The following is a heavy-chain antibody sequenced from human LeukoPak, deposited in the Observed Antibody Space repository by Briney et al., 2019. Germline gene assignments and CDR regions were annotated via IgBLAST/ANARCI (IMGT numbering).Heavy chain of an antibody. V-gene: IGHV3-30*18. CDR3: AKDDDIRGGYGMDV. CDR1: GFTFRSYG. Sequence: GRSLRLSCATSGFTFRSYGMPSVRQAPGKGLEWVEAISYDGSNKYYADSVKGRFTISRDNSKNTLYLQMNSLRAEDTAVYYCAKDDDIRGGYGMDVWGQGTTVTVSS. J-gene: IGHJ6*02. D-gene: IGHD1-1*01. CDR2: ISYDGSNK.